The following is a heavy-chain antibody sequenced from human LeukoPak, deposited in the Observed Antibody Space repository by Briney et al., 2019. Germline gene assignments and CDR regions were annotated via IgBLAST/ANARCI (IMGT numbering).Heavy chain of an antibody. CDR2: IYYSGST. J-gene: IGHJ4*02. Sequence: SETLSLTCTVSGGSISSGDYYWSWIRQPPGKGLEWIGYIYYSGSTYYNPSLKSRVTISVDTSKNQFSLKLSSVTAADTAVYYCARADRRDYDFWSGYYNPTFDYWGQGALVTVSS. CDR3: ARADRRDYDFWSGYYNPTFDY. D-gene: IGHD3-3*01. V-gene: IGHV4-30-4*08. CDR1: GGSISSGDYY.